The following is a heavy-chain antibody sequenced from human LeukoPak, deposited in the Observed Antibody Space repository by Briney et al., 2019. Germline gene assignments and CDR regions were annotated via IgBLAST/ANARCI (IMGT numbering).Heavy chain of an antibody. V-gene: IGHV3-23*01. Sequence: GGSLRLSCAASGFTFSNYAMNWVRQAPGKGLEWVSAISGSGGSTYYADSVKGRFTISRDNSKNTLYVQVNSLGTEDTAAYYCAKGSYYDSSGSFYFDYWGQGTLVTVSS. CDR2: ISGSGGST. J-gene: IGHJ4*02. CDR1: GFTFSNYA. CDR3: AKGSYYDSSGSFYFDY. D-gene: IGHD3-22*01.